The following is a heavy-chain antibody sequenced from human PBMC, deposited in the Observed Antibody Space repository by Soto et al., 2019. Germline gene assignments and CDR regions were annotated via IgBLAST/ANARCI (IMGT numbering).Heavy chain of an antibody. CDR1: GGPFSTYA. CDR3: AKALTMASPSWFAP. V-gene: IGHV1-69*01. J-gene: IGHJ5*02. D-gene: IGHD3-10*01. CDR2: IIPISGTA. Sequence: QLVQSGAEVKKPGSSVKVSCKASGGPFSTYAISWVRQAPGQGLEWMGGIIPISGTANYAQRFLGRVTISAADSTSTAYMELRSLTSDDTAVYSCAKALTMASPSWFAPWGQGTQVTVSS.